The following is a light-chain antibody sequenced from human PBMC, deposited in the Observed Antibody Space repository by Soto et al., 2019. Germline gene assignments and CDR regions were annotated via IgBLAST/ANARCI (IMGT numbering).Light chain of an antibody. Sequence: QSVLTQPASVNGSTGQSITISCTGTSSDVGGYDFVSWYQQHPGKAPKLMIYDVSHRPSGIPDRFSGSRSGTSATLGITGLQTGDEADYYCGTWDTSLSAYVFGTGTKVTVL. CDR2: DVS. CDR1: SSDVGGYDF. J-gene: IGLJ1*01. CDR3: GTWDTSLSAYV. V-gene: IGLV2-14*03.